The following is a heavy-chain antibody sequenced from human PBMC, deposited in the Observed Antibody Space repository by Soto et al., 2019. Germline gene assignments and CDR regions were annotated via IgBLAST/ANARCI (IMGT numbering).Heavy chain of an antibody. D-gene: IGHD2-2*01. CDR1: GFSFSSYG. V-gene: IGHV3-33*01. Sequence: GGSLRLSCAASGFSFSSYGMHWVRQAPGKGLEWVAVIWSDGSNQFYADSVKGRFAISKDNSNNMLYLQMNDLRAEDTAVYYCASRSPALDYWGQGTLVTVSS. J-gene: IGHJ4*02. CDR2: IWSDGSNQ. CDR3: ASRSPALDY.